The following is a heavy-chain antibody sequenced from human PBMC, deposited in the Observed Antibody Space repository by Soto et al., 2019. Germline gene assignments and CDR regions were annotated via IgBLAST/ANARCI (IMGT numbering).Heavy chain of an antibody. CDR3: AREERDYLDPSGSLDF. D-gene: IGHD3-22*01. CDR1: GGSINSGGYY. J-gene: IGHJ4*02. Sequence: QVQLQESGPGLVKPSQPLSLSCTVSGGSINSGGYYWSWIRQHPGKGLEWIGYIHYSGSSYYNMSLRSRVTMSVDTSKNQFSLKLSSVTAADTAGYYCAREERDYLDPSGSLDFWGQGTLVTVSS. V-gene: IGHV4-31*03. CDR2: IHYSGSS.